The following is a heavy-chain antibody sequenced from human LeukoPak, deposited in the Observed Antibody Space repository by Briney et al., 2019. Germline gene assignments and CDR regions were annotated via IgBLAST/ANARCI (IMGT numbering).Heavy chain of an antibody. CDR1: GYTFTSYY. D-gene: IGHD3-10*01. CDR3: ARGPPSAVRMVRGVIITSPWFDP. CDR2: INPSGGST. Sequence: ASVKVSCKASGYTFTSYYMHWVRQAPAQGLEWMGIINPSGGSTSYAQKFQGRVTMTRDTSTSTVYMELSSLRSEDTAVYYCARGPPSAVRMVRGVIITSPWFDPWGQGTLVTVSS. J-gene: IGHJ5*02. V-gene: IGHV1-46*01.